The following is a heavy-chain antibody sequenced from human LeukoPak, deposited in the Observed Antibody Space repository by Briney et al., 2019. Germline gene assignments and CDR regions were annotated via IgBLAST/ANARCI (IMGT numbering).Heavy chain of an antibody. CDR3: AKDRGIAVAGREDFDY. Sequence: GGSLRLSCAASGFTFSSYAMSWVRQAPGKGLEWVSAISGSGGSTYYADSVKGRFTISRDNSKNTLYLQMNSLRAEDTAVYYCAKDRGIAVAGREDFDYWGQGTLVTVS. D-gene: IGHD6-19*01. CDR2: ISGSGGST. J-gene: IGHJ4*02. CDR1: GFTFSSYA. V-gene: IGHV3-23*01.